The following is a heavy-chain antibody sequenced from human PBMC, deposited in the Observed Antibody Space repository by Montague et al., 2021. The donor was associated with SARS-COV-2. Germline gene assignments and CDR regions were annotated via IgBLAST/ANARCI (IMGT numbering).Heavy chain of an antibody. V-gene: IGHV3-7*05. CDR1: GFTFSRYW. J-gene: IGHJ4*02. D-gene: IGHD4-11*01. CDR2: IKQDGSEK. CDR3: ARWDPQTLTVISLRGKSANDY. Sequence: FRRLSCAASGFTFSRYWMSLVRQAPGKGLEWVANIKQDGSEKYYVDSVKARFTISRDNAKNSLYLQMNSLRAEDTAVYYCARWDPQTLTVISLRGKSANDYWGQGTLVTVSS.